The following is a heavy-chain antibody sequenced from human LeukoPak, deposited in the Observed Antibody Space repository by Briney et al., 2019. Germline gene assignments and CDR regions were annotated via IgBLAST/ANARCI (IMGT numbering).Heavy chain of an antibody. CDR2: VNGDGSST. CDR3: ATWPKNYYYSSGYFDY. CDR1: GFTFSSYW. D-gene: IGHD3-22*01. J-gene: IGHJ4*02. Sequence: GGSLRLSCAASGFTFSSYWMHWVRQAPGKGLVWVSRVNGDGSSTTYADSVKGRFTISRDNVKNTLYLQMNNLRVEDTAVYYCATWPKNYYYSSGYFDYWGQGTLVTVSS. V-gene: IGHV3-74*01.